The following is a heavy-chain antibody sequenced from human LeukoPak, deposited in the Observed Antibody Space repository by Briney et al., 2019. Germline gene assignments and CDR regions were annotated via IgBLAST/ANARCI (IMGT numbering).Heavy chain of an antibody. CDR2: TYYSGST. Sequence: SETLSLTCTVSGGSISSYYWSWIRQPPGKGLEWIGYTYYSGSTNYNPSLKSRVTISVDTSKNQFSLKLSSVTAADTAVYYCARVSETDIITMIPRGDAFDIWGQGTMVTVSS. CDR3: ARVSETDIITMIPRGDAFDI. V-gene: IGHV4-59*01. J-gene: IGHJ3*02. CDR1: GGSISSYY. D-gene: IGHD3-22*01.